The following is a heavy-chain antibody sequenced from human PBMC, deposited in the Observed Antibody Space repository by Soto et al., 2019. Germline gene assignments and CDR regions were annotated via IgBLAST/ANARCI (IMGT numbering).Heavy chain of an antibody. J-gene: IGHJ4*02. D-gene: IGHD4-17*01. CDR2: IWYDGSNE. CDR1: GFSFSSYG. V-gene: IGHV3-33*01. Sequence: QVQLVESGGGVVQPGTSLRLSCAASGFSFSSYGMHWVRQAPGKGLEWVAVIWYDGSNEHYTDSVKGRFTISRDNSKNTLYLQMNSLRAEDTAVYYCARNPRPTYGDYADYWGRGTLVTVSS. CDR3: ARNPRPTYGDYADY.